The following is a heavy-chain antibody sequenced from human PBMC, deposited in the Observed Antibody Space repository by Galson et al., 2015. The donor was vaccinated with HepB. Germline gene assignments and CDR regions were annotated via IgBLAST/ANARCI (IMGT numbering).Heavy chain of an antibody. CDR1: GFTFSSYA. J-gene: IGHJ4*02. CDR3: AKGGIWGQGTMVTVSSGSASTPTLFPLVSCDYGPTDY. Sequence: SLRLSCAASGFTFSSYAMSWVRQAPGKGLEWVSAISGSGGSTYYADSVKGRFTISRDNSKNTLYLQMNSLRAEDTAVYYCAKGGIWGQGTMVTVSSGSASTPTLFPLVSCDYGPTDYWGQGTLVTVSS. CDR2: ISGSGGST. V-gene: IGHV3-23*01. D-gene: IGHD4-17*01.